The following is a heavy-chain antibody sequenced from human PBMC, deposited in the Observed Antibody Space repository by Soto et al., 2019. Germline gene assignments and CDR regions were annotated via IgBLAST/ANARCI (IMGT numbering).Heavy chain of an antibody. CDR2: ISGSGGST. V-gene: IGHV3-23*01. D-gene: IGHD3-22*01. CDR3: AKTYYYDSSGHYCDY. CDR1: GSTFSSYA. Sequence: PGGSLRLSCAASGSTFSSYAMSWVRQAPGKGLEWVSVISGSGGSTYCADSVKGRFTISRDNSKNTVYVQMNSLRAEDTAVYYCAKTYYYDSSGHYCDYWGQGTLVTVSS. J-gene: IGHJ4*02.